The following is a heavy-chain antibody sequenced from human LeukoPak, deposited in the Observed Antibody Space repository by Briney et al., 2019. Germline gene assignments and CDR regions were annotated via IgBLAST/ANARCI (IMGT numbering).Heavy chain of an antibody. CDR2: IYTRGDT. CDR3: ATGGTYWFDP. Sequence: KPSETLSLTCTVSGGSVTSYYWSWIRQPAAKGLEWIGRIYTRGDTNYNPSLKSRVTMSVDTSKNQFSLRLSSVTAADTAVYYCATGGTYWFDPWGQGTLVTVSS. J-gene: IGHJ5*02. D-gene: IGHD3-16*01. V-gene: IGHV4-4*07. CDR1: GGSVTSYY.